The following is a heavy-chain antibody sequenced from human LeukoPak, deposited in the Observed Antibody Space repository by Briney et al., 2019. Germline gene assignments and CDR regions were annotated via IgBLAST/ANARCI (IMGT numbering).Heavy chain of an antibody. CDR1: GGAFSSYD. CDR3: ARGWLAETTVVTPYNY. J-gene: IGHJ4*02. V-gene: IGHV1-69*13. CDR2: ITPIFDTA. D-gene: IGHD4-23*01. Sequence: GASVKVSCKTSGGAFSSYDISWLRQAPGQGLEWMGGITPIFDTANYAQKFQGRVTITAVESMSTAYMELSSLRSEDKAVYYCARGWLAETTVVTPYNYWGQGTLVTVSS.